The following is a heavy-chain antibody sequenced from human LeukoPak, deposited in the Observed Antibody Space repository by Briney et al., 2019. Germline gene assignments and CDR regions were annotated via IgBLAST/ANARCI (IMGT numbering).Heavy chain of an antibody. J-gene: IGHJ5*02. Sequence: ASVKVSCKASGYTFTSYYMHWVRQAPGQGLEWMGIINPSGGSTSYAQKFQGRVTMTRDTSTSTVYMELSSLRSEDTAVYYCARGPAAGKTYNWFDPWGQGTLVTVSS. D-gene: IGHD6-13*01. CDR2: INPSGGST. CDR3: ARGPAAGKTYNWFDP. CDR1: GYTFTSYY. V-gene: IGHV1-46*01.